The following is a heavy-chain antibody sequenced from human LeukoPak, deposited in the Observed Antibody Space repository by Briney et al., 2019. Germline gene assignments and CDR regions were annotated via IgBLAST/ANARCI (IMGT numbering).Heavy chain of an antibody. D-gene: IGHD6-19*01. V-gene: IGHV3-49*03. CDR2: IRSKAYGGTT. J-gene: IGHJ4*02. Sequence: TGGSLRLSCTASGFTFGDYAMSWFRQAPGKGLKWVGFIRSKAYGGTTEYAASVKGRFTISRDDSKSIAYLQMNSLKTEDTAVYYCAKDHLPGIVVADRDYWGQGTLVTVSS. CDR1: GFTFGDYA. CDR3: AKDHLPGIVVADRDY.